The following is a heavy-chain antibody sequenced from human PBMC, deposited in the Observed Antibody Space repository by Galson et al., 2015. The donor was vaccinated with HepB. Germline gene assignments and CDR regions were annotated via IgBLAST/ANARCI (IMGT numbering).Heavy chain of an antibody. D-gene: IGHD5-12*01. J-gene: IGHJ4*02. V-gene: IGHV3-48*01. Sequence: SLRLSCAASGFSFSSYSMNWVRPAPGKGLEWVSYIHGSSSTIYYADSVKGRFTISRDNAKNSLYLQMNSLRAEDTAIYYCTRDGRNGYDDYWGQGTLVAVSS. CDR1: GFSFSSYS. CDR3: TRDGRNGYDDY. CDR2: IHGSSSTI.